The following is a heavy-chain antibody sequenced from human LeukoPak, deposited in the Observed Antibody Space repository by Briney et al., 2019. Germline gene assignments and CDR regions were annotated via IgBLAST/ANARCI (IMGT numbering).Heavy chain of an antibody. J-gene: IGHJ4*02. CDR3: AREVYSGYDFGRHIRDY. Sequence: SETLSLTCTVSGGSISSGGYYWSWIRQHPGKGLEWIGYIYYSGSTYYNPSLKSRVTISVDTSKNQFSLKLSSVTAADTAVYYCAREVYSGYDFGRHIRDYWGQGTLVTVSS. CDR2: IYYSGST. V-gene: IGHV4-31*03. D-gene: IGHD5-12*01. CDR1: GGSISSGGYY.